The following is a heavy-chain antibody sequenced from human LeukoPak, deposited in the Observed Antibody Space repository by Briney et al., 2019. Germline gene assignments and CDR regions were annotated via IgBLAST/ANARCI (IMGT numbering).Heavy chain of an antibody. Sequence: ASVKVSCKASGYSFTTYAINWVRQAPGQGLEWMGWINTNTGNPTYAQGFTGRFVFSLDTYLQISSLKAEDTAVYYCARSSWVQPSSDFWGQGTLVTVSS. CDR3: ARSSWVQPSSDF. CDR2: INTNTGNP. V-gene: IGHV7-4-1*02. D-gene: IGHD3-10*01. CDR1: GYSFTTYA. J-gene: IGHJ4*02.